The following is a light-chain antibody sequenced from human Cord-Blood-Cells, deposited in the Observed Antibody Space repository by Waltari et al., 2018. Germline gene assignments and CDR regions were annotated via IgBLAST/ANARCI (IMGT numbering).Light chain of an antibody. CDR2: DAP. V-gene: IGKV1-13*02. Sequence: ALQLTQSQSSLSASVGDRVTITCRASQGISSALAWYQQKPGKAPKILIYDAPSLESGVPSRFSGSGSGTDFTRTISSLQPEDFATYYCQQFNSYPHTFGQGTKLEIK. CDR1: QGISSA. J-gene: IGKJ2*01. CDR3: QQFNSYPHT.